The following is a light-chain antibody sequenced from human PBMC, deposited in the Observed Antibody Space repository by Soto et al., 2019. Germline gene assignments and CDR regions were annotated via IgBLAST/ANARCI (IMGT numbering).Light chain of an antibody. CDR2: EVS. J-gene: IGLJ1*01. V-gene: IGLV2-14*01. CDR1: NSDVGGYNY. Sequence: SALTQPASVSGSPGQSITISCTGTNSDVGGYNYVSWYQQHPGKAPKLMIYEVSYRPSGVSNRFSGSKSGNTASLTISGLQAEDEADYYCSSYTSSSTYVFGTGTKVTV. CDR3: SSYTSSSTYV.